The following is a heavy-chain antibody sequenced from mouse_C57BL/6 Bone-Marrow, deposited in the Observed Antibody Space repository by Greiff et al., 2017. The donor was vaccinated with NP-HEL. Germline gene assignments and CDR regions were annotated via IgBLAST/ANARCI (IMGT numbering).Heavy chain of an antibody. CDR1: GYSITSGYY. CDR2: ISYDGSN. Sequence: DVHLVESGPGLVKPSQSLSLTCSVTGYSITSGYYWNWIRQFPGNKLEWMGYISYDGSNNYNPSLKNRISITRDTSKNQFFLKLNSVTTEDTATYYCARGGNWDKVDYWGQGTTLTVSS. CDR3: ARGGNWDKVDY. J-gene: IGHJ2*01. V-gene: IGHV3-6*01. D-gene: IGHD4-1*01.